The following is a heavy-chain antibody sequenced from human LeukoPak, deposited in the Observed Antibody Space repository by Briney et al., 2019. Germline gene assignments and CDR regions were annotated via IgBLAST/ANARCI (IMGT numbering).Heavy chain of an antibody. CDR1: GFTFSDYY. CDR3: ARDFQLLSPEYFDY. CDR2: ISSSGSTI. J-gene: IGHJ4*02. V-gene: IGHV3-11*01. Sequence: GGSLRLSCAASGFTFSDYYMSWIRQAPGKGLEWVSYISSSGSTIYYADSVKGRFTISRDNAKNSLYLQMNSLRAEDTAVYYCARDFQLLSPEYFDYWGQGTLVTVSS. D-gene: IGHD2-2*01.